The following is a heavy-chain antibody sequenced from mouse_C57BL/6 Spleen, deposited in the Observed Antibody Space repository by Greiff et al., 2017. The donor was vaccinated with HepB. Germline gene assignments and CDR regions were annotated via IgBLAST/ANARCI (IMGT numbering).Heavy chain of an antibody. V-gene: IGHV1-53*01. CDR2: INPSNGGT. J-gene: IGHJ1*03. D-gene: IGHD1-1*01. CDR1: GYTFTSYW. Sequence: QVQLQQPGTELVKPGASVKLSCKASGYTFTSYWMHWVKQRPGQGLEWIGNINPSNGGTNYNEKFKSKATLTVDKSSSTAYMQLSSLTSEDSAVYYCARSVTITTVVGRYFDVGGTGTTVTVSS. CDR3: ARSVTITTVVGRYFDV.